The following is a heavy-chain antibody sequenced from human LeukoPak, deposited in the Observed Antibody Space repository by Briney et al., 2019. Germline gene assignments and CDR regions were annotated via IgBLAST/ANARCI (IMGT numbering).Heavy chain of an antibody. CDR3: ARDPYCSETSGYEFGAFDI. V-gene: IGHV3-7*01. Sequence: GGSLRLSCAASGFTFATYWMTWVRQAPGKGLEWVANIRQDGSEKQYVDSVKGRFTISRDNAKNSLYLQMNSLRAEDTAVYFCARDPYCSETSGYEFGAFDIWGQGTKVTVSS. CDR2: IRQDGSEK. J-gene: IGHJ3*02. CDR1: GFTFATYW. D-gene: IGHD3-22*01.